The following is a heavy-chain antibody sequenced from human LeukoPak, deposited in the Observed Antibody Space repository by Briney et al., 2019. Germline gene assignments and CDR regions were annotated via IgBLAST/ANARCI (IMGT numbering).Heavy chain of an antibody. CDR3: ARGTTISETGYFDY. D-gene: IGHD1-1*01. CDR2: INHRGDT. CDR1: GGSFSAYY. J-gene: IGHJ4*03. V-gene: IGHV4-34*01. Sequence: PSETLSLTCAVYGGSFSAYYWIGVRQSPGKGLEWIAEINHRGDTNYNPSVKSRVTISVDTSKNQFSLKVTSLTAADTTIYYCARGTTISETGYFDYWGQGTLVTVSS.